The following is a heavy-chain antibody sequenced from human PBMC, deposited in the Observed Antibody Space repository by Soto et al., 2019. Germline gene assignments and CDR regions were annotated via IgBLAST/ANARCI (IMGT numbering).Heavy chain of an antibody. V-gene: IGHV4-31*03. J-gene: IGHJ6*02. CDR1: GGSITSGGYY. D-gene: IGHD2-21*01. CDR3: AASCVACGGFNYYGMDV. Sequence: QVQLQESGPGLVKPSQTLSLTCTVSGGSITSGGYYWYWIRKHPGKGLEGIGYIYYSGTTYYNPSLKSRVTISVDTSKNQFSLKLSSVTAADTAVYYCAASCVACGGFNYYGMDVWGQGTTVTVSS. CDR2: IYYSGTT.